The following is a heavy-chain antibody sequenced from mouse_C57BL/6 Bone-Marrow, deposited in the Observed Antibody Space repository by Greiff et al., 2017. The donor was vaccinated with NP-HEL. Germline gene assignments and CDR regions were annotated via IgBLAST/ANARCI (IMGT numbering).Heavy chain of an antibody. CDR2: IRLKSDNYAT. Sequence: EVQLQESGGGLVQPGGSMKLSCVASGFTFSNYWMNWVRQSPEKGLEWVAQIRLKSDNYATHYAESVKGRFTISRDDSKSSVYLQMNNLRAEDTGIYYCTTDGYYAYWGQGTLVTVSA. V-gene: IGHV6-3*01. CDR1: GFTFSNYW. D-gene: IGHD2-3*01. CDR3: TTDGYYAY. J-gene: IGHJ3*01.